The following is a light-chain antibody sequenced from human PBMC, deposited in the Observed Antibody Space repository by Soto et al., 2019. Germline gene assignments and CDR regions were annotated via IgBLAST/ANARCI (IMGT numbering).Light chain of an antibody. J-gene: IGKJ1*01. V-gene: IGKV1-5*03. CDR1: QTIINW. CDR2: KAS. Sequence: DIQMTQSPPTLSASVGDRVTITCRASQTIINWLAWYQQKPGKAPKLLIYKASSLESGVPSRFSGSGSGTEFTLTISSLQPDDFATYYCQHDNTYPWTFGQGTKVEIK. CDR3: QHDNTYPWT.